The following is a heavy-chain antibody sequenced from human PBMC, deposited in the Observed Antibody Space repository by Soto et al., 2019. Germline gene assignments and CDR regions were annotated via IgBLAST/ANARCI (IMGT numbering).Heavy chain of an antibody. CDR2: IKSKTDGGTT. Sequence: PGGSLRLSCAASGFTFSNAWMSWVRQAPGKGLEWVGRIKSKTDGGTTDYAAPVKGRFTISRDDSKNTLYLQMNSLKTEDTAVYYCTTEGYCSGGSCYSHDYYYMDVWGKGTTVTVSS. D-gene: IGHD2-15*01. J-gene: IGHJ6*03. CDR3: TTEGYCSGGSCYSHDYYYMDV. V-gene: IGHV3-15*01. CDR1: GFTFSNAW.